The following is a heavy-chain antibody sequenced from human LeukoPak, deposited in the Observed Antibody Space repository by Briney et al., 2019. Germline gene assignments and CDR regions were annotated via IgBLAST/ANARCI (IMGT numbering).Heavy chain of an antibody. D-gene: IGHD3-10*01. CDR2: ISWNSGSI. CDR1: GFTFDDYA. CDR3: AKGQGWGIYYKFEFDY. J-gene: IGHJ4*02. Sequence: SGGSLRLSCAASGFTFDDYAMHWVRQAPGKGLEWVSGISWNSGSIGYADSVKGRFTISRDNAKNSLYLQMNSLRAEDTALYYCAKGQGWGIYYKFEFDYGGQGTLVTVSS. V-gene: IGHV3-9*01.